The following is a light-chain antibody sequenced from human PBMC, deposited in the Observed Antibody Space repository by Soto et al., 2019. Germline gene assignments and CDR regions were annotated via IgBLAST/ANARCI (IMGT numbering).Light chain of an antibody. CDR2: DAS. Sequence: ETVLTQSPATVSLSPGERATLSCRASQSVSKYLAWYQQKPGQAPRLLIYDASNRATGIPARFSGSGSGTDFTLTISSLEPEDFAVYYCQQRRNWLFGPGTKVDLK. CDR1: QSVSKY. J-gene: IGKJ3*01. CDR3: QQRRNWL. V-gene: IGKV3-11*01.